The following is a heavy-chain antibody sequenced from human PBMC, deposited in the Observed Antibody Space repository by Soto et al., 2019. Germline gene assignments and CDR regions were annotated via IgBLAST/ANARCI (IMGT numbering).Heavy chain of an antibody. Sequence: QVQLVQSGTEVKPPGASVKVSCKASGYTFTSYYMHWVRQAPGQGLEWVGIINPGGGSTSYAQKFQGRVTMTRDTPTSTVYMELSSLRSEDTAVYFCARVTTVTTDSGLDVWGQGTTVTVSS. J-gene: IGHJ6*02. CDR1: GYTFTSYY. CDR3: ARVTTVTTDSGLDV. D-gene: IGHD4-17*01. V-gene: IGHV1-46*01. CDR2: INPGGGST.